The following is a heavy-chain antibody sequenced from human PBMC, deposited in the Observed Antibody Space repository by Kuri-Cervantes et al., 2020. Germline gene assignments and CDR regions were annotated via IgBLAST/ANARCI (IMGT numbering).Heavy chain of an antibody. D-gene: IGHD5-18*01. V-gene: IGHV3-30-3*01. CDR3: ARDRGYSYGWGY. J-gene: IGHJ4*02. Sequence: GGSLRLSCAASGFTFSSYAMHWVRQAPGKGLEWVAVISYDGSNKYYADSVKGRFTISRDNSKNTLYLQMNSLRAEDTAVYYCARDRGYSYGWGYWGQGTLVTVSS. CDR1: GFTFSSYA. CDR2: ISYDGSNK.